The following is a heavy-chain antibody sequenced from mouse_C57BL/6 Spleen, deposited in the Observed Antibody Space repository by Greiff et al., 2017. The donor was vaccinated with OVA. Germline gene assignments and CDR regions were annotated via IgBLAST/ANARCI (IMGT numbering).Heavy chain of an antibody. CDR3: ARERDSSGYYAMDY. D-gene: IGHD3-2*02. V-gene: IGHV5-16*01. Sequence: EVQLVESEGGLVQPGSSMKLSCTASGFTFSDYYMAWVRQVPEKGLEWVANINYDGSSTYYLDSLKSRFIISRDNAKNILYLQMSSLKSEDTATYYCARERDSSGYYAMDYWGQGTSVTVSS. J-gene: IGHJ4*01. CDR1: GFTFSDYY. CDR2: INYDGSST.